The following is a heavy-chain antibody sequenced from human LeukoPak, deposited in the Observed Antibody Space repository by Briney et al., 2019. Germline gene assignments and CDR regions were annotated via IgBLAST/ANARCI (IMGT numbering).Heavy chain of an antibody. Sequence: ASVKVSCKTSGYSFTNYGITWVRQAPGQGLEWMGWMNPNSGNTGYAQKFQGRVTITRNTSISTAYMELSRLRSDGTAVYYCARAPKYYYGSGSQDYWGQGTLVTVSS. D-gene: IGHD3-10*01. CDR3: ARAPKYYYGSGSQDY. V-gene: IGHV1-8*03. CDR1: GYSFTNYG. J-gene: IGHJ4*02. CDR2: MNPNSGNT.